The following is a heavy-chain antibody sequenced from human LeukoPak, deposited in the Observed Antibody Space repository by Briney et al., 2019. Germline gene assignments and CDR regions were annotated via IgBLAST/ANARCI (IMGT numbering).Heavy chain of an antibody. Sequence: PSQTLSLTCAVSGGSFSGHYWSWIRQSPGKGLEWIGEITERGSTNYNPSLKSRVTISRDTSKNHFSLKVSSVTAADTAVYYCARGVGEGSSWLRYYYMEVWGKGTTVTVSS. D-gene: IGHD6-13*01. CDR2: ITERGST. J-gene: IGHJ6*03. CDR1: GGSFSGHY. CDR3: ARGVGEGSSWLRYYYMEV. V-gene: IGHV4-34*01.